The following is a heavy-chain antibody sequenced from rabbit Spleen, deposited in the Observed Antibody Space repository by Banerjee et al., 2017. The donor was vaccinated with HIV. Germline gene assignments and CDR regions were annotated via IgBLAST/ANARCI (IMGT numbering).Heavy chain of an antibody. CDR2: IDPVFGIT. V-gene: IGHV1S7*01. Sequence: HLKESGGGLVQPGGSLKLSCTASGFTLSNYYMNWVRQAPGKGLEWIGYIDPVFGITYYANWVNGRFSISRENAQNTAFLQMTSLTAADTATYFCARDGAGGSYFALWGPGTLVTVS. CDR1: GFTLSNYY. CDR3: ARDGAGGSYFAL. D-gene: IGHD8-1*01. J-gene: IGHJ4*01.